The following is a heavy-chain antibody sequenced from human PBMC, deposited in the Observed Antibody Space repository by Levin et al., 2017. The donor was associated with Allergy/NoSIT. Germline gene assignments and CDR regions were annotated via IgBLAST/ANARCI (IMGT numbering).Heavy chain of an antibody. CDR2: IYSGGST. D-gene: IGHD6-13*01. J-gene: IGHJ4*02. CDR1: GFTVSSNY. CDR3: ARDGPSSSWFDY. V-gene: IGHV3-53*01. Sequence: GESLKISCAASGFTVSSNYMSWVRQAPGKGLEWVSVIYSGGSTYYADSVKGRFTISRDNSKNTLYLQMNSLRAEDTAVYYCARDGPSSSWFDYWGQGTLVTVSS.